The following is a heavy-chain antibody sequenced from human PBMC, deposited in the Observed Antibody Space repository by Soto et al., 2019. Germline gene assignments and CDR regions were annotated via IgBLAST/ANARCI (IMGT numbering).Heavy chain of an antibody. Sequence: GGSLRLSCAASGFTFSSYDMSWVRQAPGKGLEWVSAISGSGGSTYYADSVKGRFTISRDNSKNTLYLQMNSLRAEDTAVYYCAKDNYDSSGYDAFDIWGQGTMVTVSS. CDR3: AKDNYDSSGYDAFDI. D-gene: IGHD3-22*01. CDR1: GFTFSSYD. V-gene: IGHV3-23*01. CDR2: ISGSGGST. J-gene: IGHJ3*02.